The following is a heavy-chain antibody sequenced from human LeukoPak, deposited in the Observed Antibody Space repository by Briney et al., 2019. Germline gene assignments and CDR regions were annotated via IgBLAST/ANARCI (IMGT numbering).Heavy chain of an antibody. J-gene: IGHJ4*02. CDR3: AKDQRYSSSWYCDY. V-gene: IGHV3-30*02. CDR2: IRYDGSNK. D-gene: IGHD6-13*01. CDR1: GFTFSSYG. Sequence: GGSLRLSCAASGFTFSSYGMHWVRQAPGKGLEWVAFIRYDGSNKYYADSVKGRFTISRDNSKNTLYLQMNSLRAEDTAVYYCAKDQRYSSSWYCDYWGQGTLVTVSS.